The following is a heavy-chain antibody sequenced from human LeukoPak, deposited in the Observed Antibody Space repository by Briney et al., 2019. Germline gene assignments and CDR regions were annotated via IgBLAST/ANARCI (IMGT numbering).Heavy chain of an antibody. CDR1: GFSFGSSG. Sequence: GGSLRLSCAASGFSFGSSGINWVRQAPGRGLEWVASIGSTGSDRYYADSVKGRFTISSDNAKNSLYLQINSLRVEDMAVYYCATETIGRHYDYWGQGTLLTVSA. V-gene: IGHV3-21*01. CDR2: IGSTGSDR. J-gene: IGHJ4*02. CDR3: ATETIGRHYDY. D-gene: IGHD1-14*01.